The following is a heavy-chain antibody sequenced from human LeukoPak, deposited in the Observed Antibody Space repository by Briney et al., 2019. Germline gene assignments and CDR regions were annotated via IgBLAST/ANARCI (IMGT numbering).Heavy chain of an antibody. V-gene: IGHV3-23*01. CDR2: ISGSGGST. D-gene: IGHD1-7*01. CDR1: GFTFSSYA. J-gene: IGHJ4*02. CDR3: ARDHSEGITGTTGY. Sequence: GGSLRLSCAASGFTFSSYAMSWVRQAPGKGLEWVSAISGSGGSTYYADSVKGRFTISRDNAKNSLYLQMNSLRAEDTAVYYCARDHSEGITGTTGYWGQGTLVTVSS.